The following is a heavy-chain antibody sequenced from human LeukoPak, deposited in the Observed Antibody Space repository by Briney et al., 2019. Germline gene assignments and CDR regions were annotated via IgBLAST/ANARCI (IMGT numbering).Heavy chain of an antibody. Sequence: PSETPSLTRKVSGGSLSGFFWGWIRQPPREGPEWIGRIYTSGSTNYSASLKSRVTMSVDTSKNQFSLKLSTVAAANTAVYYCARLYGGKFDYWGQGTLVTVSS. J-gene: IGHJ4*02. V-gene: IGHV4-4*07. CDR2: IYTSGST. D-gene: IGHD4-23*01. CDR1: GGSLSGFF. CDR3: ARLYGGKFDY.